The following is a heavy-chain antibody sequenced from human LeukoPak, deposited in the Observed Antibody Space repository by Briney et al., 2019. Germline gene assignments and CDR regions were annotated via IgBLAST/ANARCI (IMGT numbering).Heavy chain of an antibody. Sequence: PGGSLRLSCAASGFTFSSYAMHWVRQAPGKGLEWVAVISYDGSNKYYADSVKGRFTISRDNSKNTLYLQMNSLRAEDTAVYYCAREGYNWNDDSPVYWGQGTLVTVSS. CDR1: GFTFSSYA. D-gene: IGHD1-20*01. J-gene: IGHJ4*02. CDR3: AREGYNWNDDSPVY. V-gene: IGHV3-30*01. CDR2: ISYDGSNK.